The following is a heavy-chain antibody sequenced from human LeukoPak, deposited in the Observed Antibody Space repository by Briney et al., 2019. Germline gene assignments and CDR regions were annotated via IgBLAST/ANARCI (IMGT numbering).Heavy chain of an antibody. CDR1: GGSISGGGYY. CDR3: ARDIPRDGYNIGDAFDI. Sequence: SETLSLTCTVSGGSISGGGYYWSWIRQHPGKGLEWIGYIYYSGSTYYNPSLKSRVTISVDTSKNQFSLKLSSVTAADTAVYYCARDIPRDGYNIGDAFDIWGQGTMVTVSS. J-gene: IGHJ3*02. CDR2: IYYSGST. D-gene: IGHD5-24*01. V-gene: IGHV4-31*03.